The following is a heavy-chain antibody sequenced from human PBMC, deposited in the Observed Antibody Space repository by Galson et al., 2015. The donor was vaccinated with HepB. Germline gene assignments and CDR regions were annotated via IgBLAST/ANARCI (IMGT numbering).Heavy chain of an antibody. CDR2: ISSSSSTI. CDR3: ARVTSGNIPDAIGYFDL. CDR1: GFTFSSYS. Sequence: SLRLSCAASGFTFSSYSMNWVRQAPGKGLEWISYISSSSSTIYYADSVKGRFTISRDNAKNSLYLQMNSLRAEDTAVYYCARVTSGNIPDAIGYFDLWGRGTLVTVSS. D-gene: IGHD2-2*02. J-gene: IGHJ2*01. V-gene: IGHV3-48*04.